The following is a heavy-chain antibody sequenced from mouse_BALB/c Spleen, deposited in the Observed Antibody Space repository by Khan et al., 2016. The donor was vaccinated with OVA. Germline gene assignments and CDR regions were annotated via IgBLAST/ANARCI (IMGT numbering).Heavy chain of an antibody. V-gene: IGHV1-4*01. Sequence: VELVESGAELARPGASVKMSCKASGYTFTSYTIHWIKLSPKQGLEWIGYINPSNGYTNYNQKFKDKATLTADKSSTTAYMQLSSLTSDDSAVYNCVRDGAYHRNDGWFAFWGQGTLVTVSA. J-gene: IGHJ3*01. D-gene: IGHD2-14*01. CDR1: GYTFTSYT. CDR2: INPSNGYT. CDR3: VRDGAYHRNDGWFAF.